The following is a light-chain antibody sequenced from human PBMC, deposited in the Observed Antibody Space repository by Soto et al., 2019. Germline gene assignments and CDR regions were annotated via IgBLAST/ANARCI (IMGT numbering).Light chain of an antibody. CDR3: QHYNNWPPWT. J-gene: IGKJ1*01. CDR1: QSVTNN. V-gene: IGKV3-15*01. Sequence: EIVITQSPVTLSVSPGERATLSCKASQSVTNNIAWYQQKPGQAPRLLIYDASTRATGIPARISGSGSGTEFTLTISSLQSEDFGVYYCQHYNNWPPWTFGQGTKVEIK. CDR2: DAS.